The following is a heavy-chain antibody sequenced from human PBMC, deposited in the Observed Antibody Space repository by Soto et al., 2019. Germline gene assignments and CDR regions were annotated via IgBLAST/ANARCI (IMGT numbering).Heavy chain of an antibody. J-gene: IGHJ6*02. CDR1: GGSFSGYY. CDR3: ARGPTITIFGVVGDGMDV. D-gene: IGHD3-3*01. CDR2: INHSGST. V-gene: IGHV4-34*01. Sequence: SETLSLTCAAYGGSFSGYYWSWIRQPPGKGLEWIGEINHSGSTNYNPSLKSRVTISVDTSKNQFSLKLSSVTAADTAVYYCARGPTITIFGVVGDGMDVWGQGTTVTVSS.